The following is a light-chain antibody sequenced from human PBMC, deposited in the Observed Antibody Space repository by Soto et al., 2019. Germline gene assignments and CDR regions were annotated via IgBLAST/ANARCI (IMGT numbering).Light chain of an antibody. CDR3: QVWDSSSDYGV. V-gene: IGLV3-21*04. CDR1: NIGS. Sequence: SYELTQPPSVSVAPGETATIICRGHNIGSVHWYQQNPGQAPVLVMSYDSDRPSGIPERFSGSNSGNTATLTVSRVEAGDEADYYCQVWDSSSDYGVFGGGTKLTVL. J-gene: IGLJ3*02. CDR2: YDS.